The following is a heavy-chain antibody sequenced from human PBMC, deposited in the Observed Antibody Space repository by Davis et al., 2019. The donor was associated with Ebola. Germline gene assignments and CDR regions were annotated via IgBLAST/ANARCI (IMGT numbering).Heavy chain of an antibody. V-gene: IGHV3-33*01. D-gene: IGHD3-9*01. CDR1: GFTFSSYG. CDR3: ARGGGIRYFDWLPYMDV. J-gene: IGHJ6*02. Sequence: GESLKISCAASGFTFSSYGMHWVRQAPGKGLAWVAVIWYDGSNKYYADSGKGRFNISRDNSKNTLYLQMNSLRAEDTAVYYCARGGGIRYFDWLPYMDVWGQGTTVTVSS. CDR2: IWYDGSNK.